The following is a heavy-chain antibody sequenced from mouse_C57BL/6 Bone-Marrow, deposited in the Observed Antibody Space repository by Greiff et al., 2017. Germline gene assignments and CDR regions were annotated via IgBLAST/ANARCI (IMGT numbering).Heavy chain of an antibody. V-gene: IGHV1-55*01. D-gene: IGHD2-5*01. CDR2: IYPGSGST. Sequence: VQLQQPGAELVKPGASVKMSCKASGYTFTSYWITWVKQRPGQGLEWIGDIYPGSGSTNYNKKFKSKVTLTVDTSSSTAYMQLSSLTSEDSAVYYCARPYYSNYWYFDVWGTGTTVTVSS. J-gene: IGHJ1*03. CDR1: GYTFTSYW. CDR3: ARPYYSNYWYFDV.